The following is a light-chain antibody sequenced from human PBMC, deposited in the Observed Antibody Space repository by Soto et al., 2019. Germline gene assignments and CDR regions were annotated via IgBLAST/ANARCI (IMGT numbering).Light chain of an antibody. CDR3: QQYGSSPLT. Sequence: EIMLTQSPGTLSLSPGDRATLSCRASQSVAGSSLAWYQQKPAQAPRLLIYAASNRATGIPARFSGSGSGTDFTLTINGLEPEDFAVYFCQQYGSSPLTFGGGTKLDIK. CDR1: QSVAGSS. V-gene: IGKV3-20*01. CDR2: AAS. J-gene: IGKJ4*01.